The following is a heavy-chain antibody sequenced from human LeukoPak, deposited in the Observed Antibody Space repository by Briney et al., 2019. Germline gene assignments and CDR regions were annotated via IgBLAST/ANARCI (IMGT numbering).Heavy chain of an antibody. CDR3: ARDFSYYYDSSGYLDY. J-gene: IGHJ4*02. D-gene: IGHD3-22*01. V-gene: IGHV3-30*03. Sequence: GRSLRLSCAASGFTFSSYGMHWVRQAPGKGLEWVAVISYDGSNKYYADSVKGRFTISRDNSKNTLYLQMNSLRAEDTAVYYCARDFSYYYDSSGYLDYWGQGTLVTVSS. CDR1: GFTFSSYG. CDR2: ISYDGSNK.